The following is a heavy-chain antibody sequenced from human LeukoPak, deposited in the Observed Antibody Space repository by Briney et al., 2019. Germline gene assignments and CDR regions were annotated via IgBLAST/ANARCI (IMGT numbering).Heavy chain of an antibody. CDR1: GFTFSSYG. J-gene: IGHJ4*02. CDR2: IYSSGNT. D-gene: IGHD2-2*01. V-gene: IGHV3-53*01. CDR3: ARGYCSSTSCYAGDY. Sequence: GGSLRLSCAASGFTFSSYGMHWVRQAPGKGLEWVSVIYSSGNTYYADSVKGRFTISRDNSKNTLYLQMNSLRAEDTAVYYCARGYCSSTSCYAGDYWGQGTLVTVSS.